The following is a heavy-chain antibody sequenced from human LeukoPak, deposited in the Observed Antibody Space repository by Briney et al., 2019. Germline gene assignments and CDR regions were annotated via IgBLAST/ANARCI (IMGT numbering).Heavy chain of an antibody. Sequence: GGSLRLSCAASGFTFSNYGMHWVRQAPGKGLEWVAFIRYDGSNKYYADSVKGRFTISRDNSKNTLYLQMNSLRAEDTAVYYCAKEGVGRRGKLVYWGQGTLVTVSS. CDR1: GFTFSNYG. CDR2: IRYDGSNK. J-gene: IGHJ4*02. V-gene: IGHV3-30*02. D-gene: IGHD1-26*01. CDR3: AKEGVGRRGKLVY.